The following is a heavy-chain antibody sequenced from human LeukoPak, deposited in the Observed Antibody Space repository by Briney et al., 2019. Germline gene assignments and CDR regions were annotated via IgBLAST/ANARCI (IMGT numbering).Heavy chain of an antibody. CDR3: ARDGDGSGSDLDY. J-gene: IGHJ4*02. CDR1: GFTFSSYG. V-gene: IGHV3-33*01. CDR2: IWHDGSNK. D-gene: IGHD3-10*01. Sequence: GALRLSCAASGFTFSSYGMHWVRQAPGKGLEWVGVIWHDGSNKYYVDSVKGRFTISRDNSKDTLYLQMNSLRAEDTAVYYCARDGDGSGSDLDYWGQGTLVTVSS.